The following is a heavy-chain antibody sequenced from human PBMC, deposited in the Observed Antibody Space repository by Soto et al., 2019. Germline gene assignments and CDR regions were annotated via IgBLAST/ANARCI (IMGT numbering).Heavy chain of an antibody. CDR1: GFTFSNFW. CDR2: INSDGSVS. Sequence: EVQLVESGGGLVQPGGSLRLSCAASGFTFSNFWMYWVRQAPGKGLEWVSRINSDGSVSTYADSVKGRLTISRDNVKNTLNLQMDSLIAEDTAVYYCARGDCVGGSCYSLAGSFYYYLDAWGKGITVTV. CDR3: ARGDCVGGSCYSLAGSFYYYLDA. J-gene: IGHJ6*03. D-gene: IGHD2-15*01. V-gene: IGHV3-74*03.